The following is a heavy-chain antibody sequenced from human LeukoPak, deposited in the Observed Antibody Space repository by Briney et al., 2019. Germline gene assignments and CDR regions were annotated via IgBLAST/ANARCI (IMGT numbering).Heavy chain of an antibody. J-gene: IGHJ4*02. CDR3: ARDQSSGWYSSGHGY. CDR1: GFTFISYT. Sequence: KPGGSLRLSCAASGFTFISYTMNWVRQAPGKGLEWVSSISSSSSYIYYADSVKGRFTISRDNAKNSLYLQMNSLRAEDTAVYYCARDQSSGWYSSGHGYWGQGTLVTVSS. V-gene: IGHV3-21*01. CDR2: ISSSSSYI. D-gene: IGHD6-19*01.